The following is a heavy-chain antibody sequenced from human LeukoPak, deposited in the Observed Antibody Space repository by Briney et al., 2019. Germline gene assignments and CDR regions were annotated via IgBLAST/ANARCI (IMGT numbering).Heavy chain of an antibody. J-gene: IGHJ4*02. CDR2: IWYDGSNK. V-gene: IGHV3-33*06. CDR1: GFTFSSYG. Sequence: GGSLRLSCAASGFTFSSYGMHWVRQAPGKGREWVAVIWYDGSNKYYADCVKRRFTISRDNSKNTLYLQMNSLRAEDTAVYYCANIGDLTGASLGGFDYWGQGTLVTVSS. CDR3: ANIGDLTGASLGGFDY. D-gene: IGHD1-20*01.